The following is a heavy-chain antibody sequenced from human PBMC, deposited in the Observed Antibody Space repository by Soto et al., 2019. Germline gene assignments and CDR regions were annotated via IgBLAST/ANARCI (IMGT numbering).Heavy chain of an antibody. J-gene: IGHJ4*02. CDR1: GFTFSSYG. CDR2: IWYDGSNK. Sequence: PGGSLRLSCAASGFTFSSYGMHWVRQAPGKGLEWVAVIWYDGSNKYYADSVKGRFTISRDNSKNTLYLQMNSLRAEDTAVYYCARTKGELLFLDYWGQGTLVTVSS. V-gene: IGHV3-33*01. CDR3: ARTKGELLFLDY. D-gene: IGHD1-26*01.